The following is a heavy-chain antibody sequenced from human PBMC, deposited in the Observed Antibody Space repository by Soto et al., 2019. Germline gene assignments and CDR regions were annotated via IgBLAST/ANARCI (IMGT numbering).Heavy chain of an antibody. V-gene: IGHV1-2*04. J-gene: IGHJ6*02. CDR1: GYTFTGYY. Sequence: GASVKVSCKASGYTFTGYYMHWVRQAPGQGLEWMGWINPNSGGTNYAQKFQGWVTMTRDTSISTAYMELSRLRSDDTAVYYCARDLTSTPDYYYGMDVWGQGTTVTVS. CDR2: INPNSGGT. D-gene: IGHD4-4*01. CDR3: ARDLTSTPDYYYGMDV.